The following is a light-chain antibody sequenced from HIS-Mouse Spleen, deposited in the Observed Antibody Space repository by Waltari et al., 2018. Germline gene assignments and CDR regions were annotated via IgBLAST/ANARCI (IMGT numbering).Light chain of an antibody. Sequence: DIQMTQSPSSLSASVGDRVTITCQASQDISNYLNWYQQKPGKAPKLLIYDASDLETGVPSRFSGSVSGTDFTFNISSLQPEDIATYYCQQYDNLHRLTFGPGTKVDIK. CDR2: DAS. CDR3: QQYDNLHRLT. J-gene: IGKJ3*01. V-gene: IGKV1-33*01. CDR1: QDISNY.